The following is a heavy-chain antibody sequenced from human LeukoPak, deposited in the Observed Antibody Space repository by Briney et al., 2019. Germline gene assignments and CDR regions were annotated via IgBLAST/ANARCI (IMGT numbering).Heavy chain of an antibody. V-gene: IGHV1-2*02. CDR3: ARDTYYYGSGSYYPSDWFDP. CDR2: INPNSGGT. CDR1: GYTFTGYY. J-gene: IGHJ5*02. D-gene: IGHD3-10*01. Sequence: ASVKVSCKASGYTFTGYYMHWVRQAPGQGLEWMGWINPNSGGTNYAQKFQGRVTMTRDTSISTAYMELSRLRSDDTAVYYCARDTYYYGSGSYYPSDWFDPWGQGTLVTVSS.